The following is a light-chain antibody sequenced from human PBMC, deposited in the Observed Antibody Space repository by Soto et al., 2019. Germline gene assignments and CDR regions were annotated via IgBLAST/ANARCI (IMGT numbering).Light chain of an antibody. Sequence: EIVLTQSPGTLSLSPGERATLSCRASQSVSSSYLAWYQQKPGQAPRLLIYGASSRATGIPDRFSGSGSGTDFTLTISRLEADDFAVYYCQQYGSSSLFTFGLGTQVDI. CDR2: GAS. J-gene: IGKJ3*01. V-gene: IGKV3-20*01. CDR1: QSVSSSY. CDR3: QQYGSSSLFT.